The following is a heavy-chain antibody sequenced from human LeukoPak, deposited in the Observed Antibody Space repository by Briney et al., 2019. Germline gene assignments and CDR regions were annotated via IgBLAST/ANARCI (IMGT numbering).Heavy chain of an antibody. CDR2: INHSGST. CDR3: APLHDYGDYGALYYGMDV. D-gene: IGHD4-17*01. Sequence: PSETLSLTCAVYGGSFSGYYWSWIRQPPGKGLEWLGEINHSGSTNYNPSLKSRVTISVDTSKNQFSLKLSSVTAADTAVYYCAPLHDYGDYGALYYGMDVWGQGTTVTVSS. J-gene: IGHJ6*02. CDR1: GGSFSGYY. V-gene: IGHV4-34*01.